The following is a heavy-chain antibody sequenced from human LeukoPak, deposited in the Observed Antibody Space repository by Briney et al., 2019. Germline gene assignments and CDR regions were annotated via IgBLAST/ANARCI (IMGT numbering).Heavy chain of an antibody. CDR3: ARDPHCSSTICPFDL. J-gene: IGHJ4*02. CDR1: GGSISSSDW. CDR2: IWRSDHT. D-gene: IGHD2-2*01. Sequence: SETLSLTCAVSGGSISSSDWWSWVRQPPGRGLEWIGYIWRSDHTNYNPSLKSRVTMSLDKSKNQFSLKLSSVTAADTAVYYCARDPHCSSTICPFDLSGQGTLVIVSS. V-gene: IGHV4-4*02.